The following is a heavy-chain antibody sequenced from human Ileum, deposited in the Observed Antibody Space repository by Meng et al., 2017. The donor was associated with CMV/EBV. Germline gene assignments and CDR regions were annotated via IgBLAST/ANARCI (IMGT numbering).Heavy chain of an antibody. CDR2: INTSTGDA. Sequence: ASVKVSCKASEYTFFGYYIDWVRQAPGQGLEWMGWINTSTGDANYIQKLQGRVTLTRDTSIATVYMGLSSLSSDDTATYYCIRGGTIAGYPTGFDPWGQGTLVTVSS. D-gene: IGHD5-12*01. CDR3: IRGGTIAGYPTGFDP. J-gene: IGHJ5*02. V-gene: IGHV1-2*02. CDR1: EYTFFGYY.